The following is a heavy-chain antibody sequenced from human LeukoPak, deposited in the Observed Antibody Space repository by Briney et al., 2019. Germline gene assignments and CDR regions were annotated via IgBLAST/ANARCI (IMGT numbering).Heavy chain of an antibody. CDR1: GGSISSYY. J-gene: IGHJ5*02. CDR3: ARDDSRLHWFDP. V-gene: IGHV4-4*07. CDR2: IYTSGST. Sequence: PSETLSLTCTVSGGSISSYYWSWIRQPAGKGLERIGRIYTSGSTNYNPSLKSRVAISVDTSKNQFSLKLSSVNAADTAVYYCARDDSRLHWFDPWGQGTLVTVSS. D-gene: IGHD2-15*01.